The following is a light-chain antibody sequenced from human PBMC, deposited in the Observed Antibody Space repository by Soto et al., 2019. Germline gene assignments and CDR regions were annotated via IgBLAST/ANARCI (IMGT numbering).Light chain of an antibody. V-gene: IGKV3-15*01. J-gene: IGKJ2*01. Sequence: EIVMTQSPATLSASPGERATLSRRASQSVSTNLAWYQQKPGQAPRLLIYGASTMATGIPARFSGSGSGTEFTLTIGSLQSEDFAVYYCQQYNNWPPYTFGQGTKLEIK. CDR2: GAS. CDR1: QSVSTN. CDR3: QQYNNWPPYT.